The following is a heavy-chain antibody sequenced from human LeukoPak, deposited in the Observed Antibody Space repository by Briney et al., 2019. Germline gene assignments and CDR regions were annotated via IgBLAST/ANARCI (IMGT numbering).Heavy chain of an antibody. D-gene: IGHD2-15*01. CDR3: ARVRRRDCSGGSCYPI. J-gene: IGHJ4*02. V-gene: IGHV3-30-3*01. CDR1: GFTFSSYA. Sequence: GGSLRLSCAASGFTFSSYAMHWVRQAPGKRLEWVAVISYDGSNKYYADSVKGRFTISRDNSKNTLYLQMNSLRAEDTAVYYCARVRRRDCSGGSCYPIWGQGTLVTVSS. CDR2: ISYDGSNK.